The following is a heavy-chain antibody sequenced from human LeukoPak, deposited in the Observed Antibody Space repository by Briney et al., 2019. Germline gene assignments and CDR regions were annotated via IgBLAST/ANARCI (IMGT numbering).Heavy chain of an antibody. CDR2: RSSIGGRT. V-gene: IGHV3-23*01. D-gene: IGHD3-16*01. CDR3: AKDDAWGRFYH. J-gene: IGHJ1*01. CDR1: GFTFSSHG. Sequence: GGCLRLSCAASGFTFSSHGMNWVRQAPGKGLEWVSGRSSIGGRTYYADSVKGRFTVTRDNSRNTLHLQMNSLRVEDTGVYYCAKDDAWGRFYHWGQGTLVTVSS.